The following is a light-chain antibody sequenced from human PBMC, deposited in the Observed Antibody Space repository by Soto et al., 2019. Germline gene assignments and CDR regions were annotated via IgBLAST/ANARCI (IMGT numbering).Light chain of an antibody. CDR2: GAS. V-gene: IGKV3-15*01. J-gene: IGKJ2*01. Sequence: EIVLTQSPAILSASPGERATLSCRASQTVSDNLAGYQQKPGQSPRLLIYGASTRATDIPVRFSGSGSGTEFTLTISSLQSEDFAVYYCQQYNIWPPLYTFGQGTKL. CDR3: QQYNIWPPLYT. CDR1: QTVSDN.